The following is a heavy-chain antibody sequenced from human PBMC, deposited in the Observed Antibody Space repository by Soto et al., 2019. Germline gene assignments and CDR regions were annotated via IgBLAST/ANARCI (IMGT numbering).Heavy chain of an antibody. V-gene: IGHV3-15*01. CDR3: TSLYYGH. CDR2: IKSKADGGTT. Sequence: EALRLSCAASEFTFANAWISWVRQAPGKGLEWVGRIKSKADGGTTDYAAPVKGRFTISRDESQNTLYLQMNSLKTEDTAVYYCTSLYYGHWGQGTLVTVSS. CDR1: EFTFANAW. J-gene: IGHJ4*02. D-gene: IGHD4-17*01.